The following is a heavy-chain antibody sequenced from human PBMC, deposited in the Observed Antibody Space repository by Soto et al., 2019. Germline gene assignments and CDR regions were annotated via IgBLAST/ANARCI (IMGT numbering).Heavy chain of an antibody. Sequence: SVKVSCKPSGGSFTMYGISWVRQAPGQGLEWMGGIIPRFGSPNYAQNFQGRVTITSDESSSTVYMELSSLRIEDTAIYYCARDRIAEALVNYYGMEVWGQGTTVTVSS. V-gene: IGHV1-69*13. CDR1: GGSFTMYG. CDR2: IIPRFGSP. D-gene: IGHD6-13*01. J-gene: IGHJ6*01. CDR3: ARDRIAEALVNYYGMEV.